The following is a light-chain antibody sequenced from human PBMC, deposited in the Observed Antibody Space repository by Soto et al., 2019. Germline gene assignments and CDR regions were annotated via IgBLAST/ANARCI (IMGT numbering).Light chain of an antibody. V-gene: IGKV4-1*01. CDR3: QQYYSTPRT. CDR1: QSVLYSSNNKNY. CDR2: WAS. Sequence: DIVMTQSPDSLAVSLGERATINCKSSQSVLYSSNNKNYLAWYQQRAGQPPKLLIYWASTRESGVPDRLSGSGSGTDFTLTISTLQAADVAVYYCQQYYSTPRTFGGGTKVEI. J-gene: IGKJ4*01.